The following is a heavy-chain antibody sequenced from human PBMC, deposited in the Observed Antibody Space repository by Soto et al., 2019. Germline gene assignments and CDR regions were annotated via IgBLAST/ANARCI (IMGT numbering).Heavy chain of an antibody. Sequence: GGPLRLPGSSSGVPLRRYAMAGVRRAPGKGLEWVSTISSNSAYIYYTDALRGRFTISRDNAKNSLHLQMNSLRAEDTAVYYCTRDASRDSSGRGWFDPWGPGTLVTVSS. J-gene: IGHJ5*02. CDR1: GVPLRRYA. CDR3: TRDASRDSSGRGWFDP. D-gene: IGHD6-25*01. CDR2: ISSNSAYI. V-gene: IGHV3-21*01.